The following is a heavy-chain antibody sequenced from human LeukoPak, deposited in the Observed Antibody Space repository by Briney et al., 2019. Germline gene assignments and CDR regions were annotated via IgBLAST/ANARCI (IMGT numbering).Heavy chain of an antibody. CDR2: ISSSSSYI. D-gene: IGHD3-10*01. CDR1: GFTFSSYS. CDR3: ARGLITMVRGDGMDAFDI. V-gene: IGHV3-21*01. J-gene: IGHJ3*02. Sequence: KPGGSLRLSCAASGFTFSSYSMNWVRQAPGKGLEWVSSISSSSSYIYYADSVKGRFTISRDNAKNSLYLQMNSLRAEDTAVYYCARGLITMVRGDGMDAFDIWGQGTMVTVSS.